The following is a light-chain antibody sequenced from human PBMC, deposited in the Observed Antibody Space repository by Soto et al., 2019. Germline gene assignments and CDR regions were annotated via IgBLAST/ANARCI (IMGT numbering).Light chain of an antibody. CDR1: QSVSSSY. CDR2: GAS. J-gene: IGKJ3*01. Sequence: EIVLTQSPGTLSLSPGERATLSCRASQSVSSSYLAWYQQKVGQAPRLLIYGASSRATGIPDRFSGSGSGTDFTLTISRLEPEDFAVYYCQQYGSPPITFGPGTKVDIK. V-gene: IGKV3-20*01. CDR3: QQYGSPPIT.